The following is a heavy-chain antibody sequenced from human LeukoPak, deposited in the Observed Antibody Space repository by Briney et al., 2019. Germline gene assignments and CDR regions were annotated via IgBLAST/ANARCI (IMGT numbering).Heavy chain of an antibody. V-gene: IGHV3-64D*09. J-gene: IGHJ4*02. CDR1: GFTFSSYA. CDR2: ISSNGGNT. CDR3: VKRTGLYFDY. Sequence: GGSLRRSCSASGFTFSSYAIHWLPPAPGKGLEYFSGISSNGGNTYNANSLKGRITISRDNSKNTVELQMSSLRTEDTAVYFCVKRTGLYFDYWGEGTLVTVCS. D-gene: IGHD7-27*01.